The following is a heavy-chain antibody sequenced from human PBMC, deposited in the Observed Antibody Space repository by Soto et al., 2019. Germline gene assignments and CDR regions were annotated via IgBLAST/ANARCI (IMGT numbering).Heavy chain of an antibody. D-gene: IGHD2-2*01. CDR2: ISDSGGTT. V-gene: IGHV3-23*01. CDR1: GFTFSNYP. CDR3: AKDPYCSSISCYAGNFYY. Sequence: EVQLLESGGGLVQPGGSLRLSCAASGFTFSNYPMSWVRQAPGKGLEWVSYISDSGGTTYYADSVKGRFTISRDNSKNTLYLHMNSLRAEDTAVYYCAKDPYCSSISCYAGNFYYWGQGALVTVSS. J-gene: IGHJ4*02.